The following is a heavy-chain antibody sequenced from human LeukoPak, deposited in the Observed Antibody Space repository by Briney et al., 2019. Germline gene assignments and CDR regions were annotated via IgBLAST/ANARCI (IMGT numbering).Heavy chain of an antibody. V-gene: IGHV4-59*08. CDR2: IYYSGST. D-gene: IGHD6-6*01. CDR3: ARHSPSSYYYGMDV. J-gene: IGHJ6*02. Sequence: SETLSLTCTVSGGSISSYYWSWIQQPPGKGLEWIGYIYYSGSTNYNPSLKSRVTISVDTSKNLFILKLSSVTAADTAVYYCARHSPSSYYYGMDVWGQGTTVTVSS. CDR1: GGSISSYY.